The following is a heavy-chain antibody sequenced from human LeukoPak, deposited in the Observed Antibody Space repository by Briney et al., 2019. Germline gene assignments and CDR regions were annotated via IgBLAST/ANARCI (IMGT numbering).Heavy chain of an antibody. CDR1: GGSSSGYY. D-gene: IGHD2-15*01. V-gene: IGHV4-34*01. J-gene: IGHJ4*02. Sequence: SDTLSLTCAVYGGSSSGYYWRWLRQPPGKGLDWIGEINHSGSTNYHPSPKSRVTKSVDTSKNQFSLKLSSVTAADTAVYYCAREDCSGGSCYPIFDYWGQGTLVTVSS. CDR2: INHSGST. CDR3: AREDCSGGSCYPIFDY.